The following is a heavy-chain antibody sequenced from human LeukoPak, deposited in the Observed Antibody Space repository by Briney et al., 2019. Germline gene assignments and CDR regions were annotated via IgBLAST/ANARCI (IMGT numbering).Heavy chain of an antibody. D-gene: IGHD1-7*01. CDR3: ATYNWNYSGPYYYYYYMDV. J-gene: IGHJ6*03. CDR1: GFTFSSYS. Sequence: GGSLRLSCAASGFTFSSYSMNWVRQAPGKGLEWVSSISSSSSYIYYADSVKGRFTISRDNAKNSLYLQMNSLRAEDTAVYYCATYNWNYSGPYYYYYYMDVWGKGTTVTVSS. CDR2: ISSSSSYI. V-gene: IGHV3-21*01.